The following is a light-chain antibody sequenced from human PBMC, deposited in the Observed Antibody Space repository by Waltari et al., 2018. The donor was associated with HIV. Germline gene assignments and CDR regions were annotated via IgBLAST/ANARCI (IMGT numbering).Light chain of an antibody. Sequence: QSALTQPPSASGSPGQSVTFSCTGTSRDAGAYHFVSWYQQHPGPAPTLIIYGVNQRPSGVPARFSGSKSGNTASLTVSGLQADDEADYYCSSYAGPNHLLFGGGTRLTVL. CDR2: GVN. CDR3: SSYAGPNHLL. V-gene: IGLV2-8*01. J-gene: IGLJ2*01. CDR1: SRDAGAYHF.